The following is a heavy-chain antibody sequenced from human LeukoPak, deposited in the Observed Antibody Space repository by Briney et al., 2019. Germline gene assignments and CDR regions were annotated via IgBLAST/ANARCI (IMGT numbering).Heavy chain of an antibody. CDR3: ASSHMLQYCSRTNCGREFDC. CDR1: GGSISNYY. V-gene: IGHV4-59*01. CDR2: IYYTGST. Sequence: PSETLSLTCTVSGGSISNYYWSWIRQPPGKGLEWIGYIYYTGSTNYNPSLKSRVTISVDTSKKQFSLKLRSVTAADTAVYYCASSHMLQYCSRTNCGREFDCWGQGTLVTVSS. D-gene: IGHD2-2*01. J-gene: IGHJ4*02.